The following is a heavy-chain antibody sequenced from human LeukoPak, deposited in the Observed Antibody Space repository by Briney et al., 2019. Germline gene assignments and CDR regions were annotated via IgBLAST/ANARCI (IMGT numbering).Heavy chain of an antibody. V-gene: IGHV1-8*03. CDR1: GYTFTSYD. Sequence: ASVKVSCKASGYTFTSYDINWVRQATGQGLEWMGWMNPNSGNTGYAQKFQGRVTITRNTSISTAYMELSSLRSEDTAVYYCTRGMSQSNWFDPWGQGTLVTVSS. CDR2: MNPNSGNT. J-gene: IGHJ5*02. CDR3: TRGMSQSNWFDP.